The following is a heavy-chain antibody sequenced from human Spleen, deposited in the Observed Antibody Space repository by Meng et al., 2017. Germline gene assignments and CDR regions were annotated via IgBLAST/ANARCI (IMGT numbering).Heavy chain of an antibody. CDR2: ISSSGSTI. CDR1: GFIFSDYY. D-gene: IGHD5-18*01. V-gene: IGHV3-11*04. J-gene: IGHJ4*02. CDR3: AMFGSYGLTVDY. Sequence: GESLKISCAASGFIFSDYYMSWIRQAPGKGLEWVSYISSSGSTIYYADSVKGRFTISRDNAKNSLYLQMNSLRAEDTAVYYCAMFGSYGLTVDYWGQGTLVTVSS.